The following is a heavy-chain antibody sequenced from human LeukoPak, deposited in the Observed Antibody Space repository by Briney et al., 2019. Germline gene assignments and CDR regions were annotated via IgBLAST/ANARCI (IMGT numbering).Heavy chain of an antibody. CDR2: ISGSGVST. CDR1: GFRFSSYA. V-gene: IGHV3-23*01. Sequence: PGGSLRLSCAASGFRFSSYAMSWVRQAPGKGLEWVSAISGSGVSTYYADSVKGRFTVSRDNSKNTLYLQMSSLRAEDTAVYYCAKNGEPKYYMDVWGKGTTVTVSS. D-gene: IGHD1-14*01. CDR3: AKNGEPKYYMDV. J-gene: IGHJ6*03.